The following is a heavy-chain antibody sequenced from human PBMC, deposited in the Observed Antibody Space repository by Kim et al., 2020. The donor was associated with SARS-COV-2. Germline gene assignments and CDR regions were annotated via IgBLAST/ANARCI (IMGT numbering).Heavy chain of an antibody. J-gene: IGHJ4*02. Sequence: YADSGKGGFPISRDNYKNTLYLQMNSLRAEDTAVYYCAKGEMPTMGSIDFWGQGIRVTVSS. V-gene: IGHV3-30*02. D-gene: IGHD1-26*01. CDR3: AKGEMPTMGSIDF.